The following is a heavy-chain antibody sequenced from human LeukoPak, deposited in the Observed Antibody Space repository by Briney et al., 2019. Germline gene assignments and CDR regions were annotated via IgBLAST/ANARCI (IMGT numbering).Heavy chain of an antibody. J-gene: IGHJ6*03. D-gene: IGHD5-18*01. CDR3: TSVRSYGYYYYYYMDV. CDR1: GFTFSDYY. Sequence: GGSLRLSCAASGFTFSDYYMSWIRQAPGKGLEWVGFIRSKAYGGTTEYAASVKGRFTISRDDSKSIAYLQMNSLKTEDTAVYYCTSVRSYGYYYYYYMDVWGKGTTVTISS. V-gene: IGHV3-49*03. CDR2: IRSKAYGGTT.